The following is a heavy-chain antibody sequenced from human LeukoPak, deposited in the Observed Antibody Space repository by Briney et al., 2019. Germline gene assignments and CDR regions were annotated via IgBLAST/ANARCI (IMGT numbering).Heavy chain of an antibody. CDR1: GCTFTGYY. CDR3: ARNRWFGELGSYYFDY. J-gene: IGHJ4*02. V-gene: IGHV1-2*06. Sequence: ASVKVSCKASGCTFTGYYMHWVRQAPGQGLEWMGRINPNSGGTNYAQKFQGRVTMTRDTSISTAYMELSRLRSDDTAVYYCARNRWFGELGSYYFDYWGQGTLVTVSS. D-gene: IGHD3-10*01. CDR2: INPNSGGT.